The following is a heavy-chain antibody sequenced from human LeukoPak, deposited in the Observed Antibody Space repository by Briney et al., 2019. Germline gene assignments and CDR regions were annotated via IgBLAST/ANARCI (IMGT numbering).Heavy chain of an antibody. Sequence: SGTLSLTCTVSGGSISSTSYCWGWIRQSPGKGLEWIGNIYYSGSTYYNPSLKSRVTISVDTSKNQFSLKLSSVTAADTAVYYCARRGLAAARNWFDPWGQGTLVTVSS. CDR3: ARRGLAAARNWFDP. V-gene: IGHV4-39*01. CDR2: IYYSGST. CDR1: GGSISSTSYC. D-gene: IGHD6-13*01. J-gene: IGHJ5*02.